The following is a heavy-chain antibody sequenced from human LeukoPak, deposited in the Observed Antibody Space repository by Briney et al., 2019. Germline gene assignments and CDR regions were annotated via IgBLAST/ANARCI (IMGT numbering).Heavy chain of an antibody. CDR1: GYTFSPYW. D-gene: IGHD3-10*02. Sequence: GGSLRLSCVASGYTFSPYWMSWVRQTPGKGLEWVASISDGGSATYYVDSVRGRFTISRDDAKNSLFLQMNGLKADDTAVYYCTRENFVPDPWGQGTLVNVSS. J-gene: IGHJ5*02. V-gene: IGHV3-7*03. CDR3: TRENFVPDP. CDR2: ISDGGSAT.